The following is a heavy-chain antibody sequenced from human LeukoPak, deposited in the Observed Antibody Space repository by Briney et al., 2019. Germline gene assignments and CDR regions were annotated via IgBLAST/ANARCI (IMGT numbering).Heavy chain of an antibody. CDR2: TYYRSKWYN. V-gene: IGHV6-1*01. D-gene: IGHD3-10*01. CDR3: ARGGSSYYFGESFDY. Sequence: SQTLSLTCAISGDSVSSNTAAWNWIRQSPSRGLEWLGRTYYRSKWYNDYDTSMKSRIIINPDTCRNQFSLQLNSVTPEDTAVYYCARGGSSYYFGESFDYWGQGTLVTVSS. CDR1: GDSVSSNTAA. J-gene: IGHJ4*02.